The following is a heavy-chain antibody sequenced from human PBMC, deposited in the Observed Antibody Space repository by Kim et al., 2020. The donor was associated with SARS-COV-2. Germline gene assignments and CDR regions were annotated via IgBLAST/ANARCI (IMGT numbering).Heavy chain of an antibody. Sequence: PSLKSRVTISVDTSKNQCSLKLSSVTAAHTAVYYCARLAPHYYDSSGPDYWGQGTLVTVSS. V-gene: IGHV4-61*07. CDR3: ARLAPHYYDSSGPDY. D-gene: IGHD3-22*01. J-gene: IGHJ4*02.